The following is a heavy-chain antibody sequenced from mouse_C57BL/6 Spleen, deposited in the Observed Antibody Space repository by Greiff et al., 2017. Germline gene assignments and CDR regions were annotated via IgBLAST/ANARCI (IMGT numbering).Heavy chain of an antibody. CDR3: ARPHGDYFDY. CDR1: GFTFSSYT. Sequence: EVHLVESGGGLVKPGGSLKLSCAASGFTFSSYTMSWVRQTPEKRLEWVATISGGGGNTYYPDSVKGRFTISRDNAKNTLYLQMSSLRSEDTALYYCARPHGDYFDYWGQGTTLTVSS. D-gene: IGHD1-1*02. CDR2: ISGGGGNT. J-gene: IGHJ2*01. V-gene: IGHV5-9*01.